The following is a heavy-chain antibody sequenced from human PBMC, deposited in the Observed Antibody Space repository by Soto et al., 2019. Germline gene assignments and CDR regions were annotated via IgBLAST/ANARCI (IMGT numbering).Heavy chain of an antibody. V-gene: IGHV1-18*01. CDR3: ARAILRFRNPYYFDY. CDR1: GYTFTSYG. CDR2: ISAYNGNT. J-gene: IGHJ4*02. Sequence: ASVKVSCKASGYTFTSYGISWVRQAPGQGLEWMGWISAYNGNTNYAQKLQGRVTMTTDTSTSTAYMELRSLRSDDTAVYYCARAILRFRNPYYFDYWGQGTLVTVSS. D-gene: IGHD3-16*01.